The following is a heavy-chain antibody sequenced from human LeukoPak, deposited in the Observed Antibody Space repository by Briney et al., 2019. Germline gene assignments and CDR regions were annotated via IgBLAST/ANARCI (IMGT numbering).Heavy chain of an antibody. CDR1: GFTFSDYA. J-gene: IGHJ3*02. D-gene: IGHD6-19*01. Sequence: GGSLRLSCVASGFTFSDYAMSWVRQAPGKGLEWVSGISDSGGSTYYADSVKGRCTISRDNSKNTVSLQMNSLRAEDTAVYYCASYSSGWYEGGAFDIWGQGTMVTVSS. CDR3: ASYSSGWYEGGAFDI. V-gene: IGHV3-23*01. CDR2: ISDSGGST.